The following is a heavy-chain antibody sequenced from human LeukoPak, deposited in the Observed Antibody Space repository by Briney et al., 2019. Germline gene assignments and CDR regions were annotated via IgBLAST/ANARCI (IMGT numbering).Heavy chain of an antibody. D-gene: IGHD1-1*01. Sequence: SETLSLTCTVSGVSISSGSYYWSWIRRPAGKGLEWIGRIYTSGSTNYNPSLKSRVTISVDTSKNQFSLKLSSVTAADTAVYYCATTLDWFDPWGQGTLVTVSS. CDR2: IYTSGST. CDR1: GVSISSGSYY. J-gene: IGHJ5*02. V-gene: IGHV4-61*02. CDR3: ATTLDWFDP.